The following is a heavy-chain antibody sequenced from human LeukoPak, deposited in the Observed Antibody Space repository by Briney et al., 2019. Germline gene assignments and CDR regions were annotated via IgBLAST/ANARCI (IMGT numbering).Heavy chain of an antibody. D-gene: IGHD6-19*01. Sequence: GGSLRLSCIVSGFTFSTSWMSWVRQAPGKGLESVGRIKPDGSATNYVGSVEGRFSVSRDNAENSLYLQMSSLRDGDTAIYYCVRDGWEHFFDYWGQGTLVAVSS. V-gene: IGHV3-7*01. CDR1: GFTFSTSW. J-gene: IGHJ4*02. CDR2: IKPDGSAT. CDR3: VRDGWEHFFDY.